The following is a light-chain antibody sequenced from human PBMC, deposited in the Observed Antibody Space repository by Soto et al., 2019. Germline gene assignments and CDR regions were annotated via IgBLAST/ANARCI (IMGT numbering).Light chain of an antibody. CDR3: QQSYIAPLT. V-gene: IGKV1-39*01. CDR2: AAS. Sequence: DIQMTQSPSSLSASVGDRVTITCRTSQSISSYLNWYQQKPGKAPKLLIYAASILQSGVPSRFSGSGSGTDFTLTINSLQPEDFATYYCQQSYIAPLTFGGGTKVDIK. CDR1: QSISSY. J-gene: IGKJ4*01.